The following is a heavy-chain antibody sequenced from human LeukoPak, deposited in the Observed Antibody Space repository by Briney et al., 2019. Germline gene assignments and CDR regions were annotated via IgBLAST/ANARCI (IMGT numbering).Heavy chain of an antibody. V-gene: IGHV3-30*03. Sequence: GGSLRLSCAASGFTFSSYGMHWVRQAPGKGLEWVAVISYDGSNKYYADSVKGRFTISRDNSKKTLYLQMNSLRPEDTAVYYCARCTASCYANAFDVWGQGTLLTVSS. CDR3: ARCTASCYANAFDV. CDR2: ISYDGSNK. D-gene: IGHD2-2*01. J-gene: IGHJ3*01. CDR1: GFTFSSYG.